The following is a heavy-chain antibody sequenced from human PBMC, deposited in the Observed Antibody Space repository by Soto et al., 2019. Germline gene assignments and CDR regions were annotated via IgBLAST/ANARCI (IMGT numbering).Heavy chain of an antibody. Sequence: QIQLVQPGTEVREPGASVKVSCQASGYTFTSYGIIWVRQAPGQGLELMGWISGYNNNKNYAQKYQARVTMTTDISTRTAYMELRSLRSDDTAVYYCARVGAIAPAEGDYWGQGTLVTVSS. J-gene: IGHJ4*02. D-gene: IGHD6-13*01. CDR2: ISGYNNNK. CDR1: GYTFTSYG. CDR3: ARVGAIAPAEGDY. V-gene: IGHV1-18*01.